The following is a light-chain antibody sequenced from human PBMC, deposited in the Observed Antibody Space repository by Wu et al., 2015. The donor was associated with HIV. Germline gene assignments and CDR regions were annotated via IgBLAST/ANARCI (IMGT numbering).Light chain of an antibody. CDR3: QQYNFYSRT. Sequence: DIQMTQSPSTLSASVGDRVTITCRASRNINRWLAWYQQRPGTAPKLLIYGASALENGVPSRFSGSGSGTEFTLTISSLQPDDFATYYCQQYNFYSRTFGKGPR. V-gene: IGKV1-5*03. CDR1: RNINRW. J-gene: IGKJ1*01. CDR2: GAS.